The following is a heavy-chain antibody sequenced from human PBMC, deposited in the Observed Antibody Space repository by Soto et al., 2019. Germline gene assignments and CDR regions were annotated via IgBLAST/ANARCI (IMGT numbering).Heavy chain of an antibody. CDR2: INHRRST. V-gene: IGHV4-4*02. J-gene: IGHJ3*02. CDR3: ARDRGITGNAFDI. CDR1: GGSISSSNW. Sequence: SETLSLTCAVSGGSISSSNWWSWVRQPPGKGLEWIGEINHRRSTSYNPSLKRRVTMSIDTSKNQFSLKLSSVTAADTAVYYCARDRGITGNAFDIWGQGTMVTVSS. D-gene: IGHD1-20*01.